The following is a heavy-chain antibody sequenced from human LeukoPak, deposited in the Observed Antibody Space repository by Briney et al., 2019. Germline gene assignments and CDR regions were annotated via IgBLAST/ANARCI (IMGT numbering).Heavy chain of an antibody. CDR1: GGSISSGGYY. V-gene: IGHV4-30-2*01. CDR3: ASGSCSSTSCYPDFDY. CDR2: IYHSGST. D-gene: IGHD2-2*01. J-gene: IGHJ4*02. Sequence: TSETLSLTCTVSGGSISSGGYYWSWIWQPPGKGLEWIGYIYHSGSTYYNPSLKSRVTISVDRSKNQFSLKLSSVTAADTAVYYCASGSCSSTSCYPDFDYWGQGTLVTVSS.